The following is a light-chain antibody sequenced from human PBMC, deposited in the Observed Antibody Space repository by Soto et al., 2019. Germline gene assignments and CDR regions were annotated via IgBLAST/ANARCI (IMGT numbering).Light chain of an antibody. CDR3: QQSYSAPWT. Sequence: DIQMTQSPSSLSASVGDRVTITCRASQSISSYLNWYQQKPGKAPKFLIYAASRLQSGVPSRFSGSGSGTDFTLSISSLQPEDFATYSCQQSYSAPWTFGQGTRIEIK. CDR2: AAS. V-gene: IGKV1-39*01. CDR1: QSISSY. J-gene: IGKJ1*01.